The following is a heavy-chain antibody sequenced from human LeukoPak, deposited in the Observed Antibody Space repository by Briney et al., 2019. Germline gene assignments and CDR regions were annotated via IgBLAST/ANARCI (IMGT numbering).Heavy chain of an antibody. CDR2: MNPNSGNT. D-gene: IGHD5-12*01. V-gene: IGHV1-8*01. Sequence: ASVKVSCTASGYTFTTYDINWVRQAPGQGLEWMGWMNPNSGNTGYAQKFQGRVTMTRNTSITTHYMELSSLRSEDTAVYYCAXGRGSGHKEDWFDPWGQGTLVTVSS. J-gene: IGHJ5*02. CDR1: GYTFTTYD. CDR3: AXGRGSGHKEDWFDP.